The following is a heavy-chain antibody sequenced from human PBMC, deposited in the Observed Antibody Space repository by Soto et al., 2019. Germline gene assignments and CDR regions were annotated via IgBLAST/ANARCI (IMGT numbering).Heavy chain of an antibody. CDR2: IKRKTDGGTT. CDR3: LIRDLHDAFDI. Sequence: GGSLRLSCAASGFTFSNAWMNWVRQAPGKGLEWVGRIKRKTDGGTTDYAAPVKGRFTISRDDSKNTLYLQMNSLKTEDTAVYYCLIRDLHDAFDIWGQGTMVTVSS. V-gene: IGHV3-15*07. J-gene: IGHJ3*02. CDR1: GFTFSNAW.